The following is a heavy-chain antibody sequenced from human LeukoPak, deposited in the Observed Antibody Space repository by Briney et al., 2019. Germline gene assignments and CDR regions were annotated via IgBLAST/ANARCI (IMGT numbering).Heavy chain of an antibody. V-gene: IGHV1-8*02. CDR2: MNPKSGNT. CDR3: ARRDNWFDP. J-gene: IGHJ5*02. CDR1: GYTFTNYG. Sequence: ASVKVSCKASGYTFTNYGFNWVRQATGQGLEWMGWMNPKSGNTGYAQKFQGRVTMTRDTSISTAYMELSSLRSEDTAVYYCARRDNWFDPWGQGTLVTVSS.